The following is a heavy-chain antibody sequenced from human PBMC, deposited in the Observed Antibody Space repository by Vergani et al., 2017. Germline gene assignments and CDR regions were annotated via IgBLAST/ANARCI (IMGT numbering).Heavy chain of an antibody. D-gene: IGHD5-18*01. J-gene: IGHJ4*02. Sequence: QVQLQESGPGLVKPSETLSLTCTVSGGSISSYYWSWIRQPPGKGLEWVSYISSSGSTIYYADSVKGRFTISRDNAKNSLYLQMNSLRAEDTAVYYCARAPPQYTAMVHYWGQGTLVTVSS. CDR1: GGSISSYY. CDR2: ISSSGSTI. CDR3: ARAPPQYTAMVHY. V-gene: IGHV3-11*01.